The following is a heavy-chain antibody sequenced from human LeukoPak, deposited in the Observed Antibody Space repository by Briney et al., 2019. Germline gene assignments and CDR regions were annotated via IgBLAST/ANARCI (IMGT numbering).Heavy chain of an antibody. D-gene: IGHD1-26*01. J-gene: IGHJ4*02. V-gene: IGHV4-4*02. CDR2: VHLSGAT. CDR3: TRESGAFSPFGF. Sequence: ASETLSLTCAVSGGSITTTNWWSWVRHPPGKGLEWIGEVHLSGATNYNPSLESRVSMSIDKSKNHLSLEVTSVTAADTAIYYCTRESGAFSPFGFWGQGTLLTVSS. CDR1: GGSITTTNW.